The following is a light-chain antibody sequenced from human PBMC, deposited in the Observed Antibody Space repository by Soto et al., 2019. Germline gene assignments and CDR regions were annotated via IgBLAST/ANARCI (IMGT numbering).Light chain of an antibody. CDR2: EVS. J-gene: IGLJ2*01. CDR3: SSYTSSITPVL. V-gene: IGLV2-14*01. CDR1: SSDVGGYNY. Sequence: QSVLTQPASVSGSPGQSITISCTGTSSDVGGYNYVSWYQQHPGKAPKLMIYEVSNRPSGVSNRFSGSKSGNTASLTISGLQAEDEADYYCSSYTSSITPVLFGGGTKLTVL.